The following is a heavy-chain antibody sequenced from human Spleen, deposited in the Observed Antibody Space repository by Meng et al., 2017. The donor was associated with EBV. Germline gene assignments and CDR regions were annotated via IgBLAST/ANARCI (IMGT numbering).Heavy chain of an antibody. CDR3: SRDLAGSDDD. D-gene: IGHD6-25*01. Sequence: GQRGGAGGALVQPGGSLRRSRVAFGFRFRWYWMHWVRQAPGKGLVWVSRTNEDGRTTDYADSVKGRFTISRDNTKNILYLQMDSLRAEDTALYFCSRDLAGSDDDWGQGTLVTVSS. CDR2: TNEDGRTT. CDR1: GFRFRWYW. J-gene: IGHJ4*02. V-gene: IGHV3-74*01.